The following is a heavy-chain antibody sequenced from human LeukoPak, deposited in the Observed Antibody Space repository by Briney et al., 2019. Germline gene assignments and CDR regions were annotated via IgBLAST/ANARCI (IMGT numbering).Heavy chain of an antibody. CDR2: IYYSGTT. CDR3: ARSLGTEAYAYFDS. Sequence: PSETLSLTCTVSGGSITSYYWSWIRQPPGKGLEWIGNIYYSGTTKYNPSLKSRVTMSVNTSKNQFSLKLSSVTAADTAVYFCARSLGTEAYAYFDSWGQGTLVTVSS. CDR1: GGSITSYY. D-gene: IGHD1-1*01. V-gene: IGHV4-59*01. J-gene: IGHJ4*02.